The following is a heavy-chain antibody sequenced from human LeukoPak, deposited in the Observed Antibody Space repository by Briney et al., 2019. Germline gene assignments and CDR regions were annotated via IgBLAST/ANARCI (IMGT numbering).Heavy chain of an antibody. CDR1: GFTFGKYW. CDR3: AKGKLTTASSGLDY. J-gene: IGHJ4*02. CDR2: ISGSGGST. D-gene: IGHD4/OR15-4a*01. V-gene: IGHV3-23*01. Sequence: PGGSLRLSCVASGFTFGKYWMSWVRQAPGKGLEWVSAISGSGGSTYYADSVKGRFTISRDNSKNTLYLQMNSLRAEDTAVYYCAKGKLTTASSGLDYWGQGTLVTVSS.